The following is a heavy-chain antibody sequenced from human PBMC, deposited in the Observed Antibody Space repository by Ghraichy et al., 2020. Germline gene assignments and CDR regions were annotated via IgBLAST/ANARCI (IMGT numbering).Heavy chain of an antibody. CDR1: GFTVSSNY. D-gene: IGHD6-13*01. Sequence: GGSLRLSCAASGFTVSSNYMSWVRQAPGKGLEWVSVIYSGGSTYYADSVKGRFTISRDNSKNTLYLQMNSLRAEDTAVYYCASEYSSSWYVYYYGMDVWGQGTTVTVSS. V-gene: IGHV3-53*01. CDR3: ASEYSSSWYVYYYGMDV. J-gene: IGHJ6*02. CDR2: IYSGGST.